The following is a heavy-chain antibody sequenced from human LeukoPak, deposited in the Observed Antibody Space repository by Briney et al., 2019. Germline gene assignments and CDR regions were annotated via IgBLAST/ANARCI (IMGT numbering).Heavy chain of an antibody. CDR2: SSYSGST. J-gene: IGHJ5*02. Sequence: PSETLSLTCTVSGVSISSSSYSWGWIRQPPGKGLGWIGSSSYSGSTYYNPSLKSRVTISVDTSKNQFSLKLNSVTAADTAVYCCARHVGGYMVLQYNWFDPWGQGTLVTVSS. CDR1: GVSISSSSYS. CDR3: ARHVGGYMVLQYNWFDP. V-gene: IGHV4-39*01. D-gene: IGHD5-12*01.